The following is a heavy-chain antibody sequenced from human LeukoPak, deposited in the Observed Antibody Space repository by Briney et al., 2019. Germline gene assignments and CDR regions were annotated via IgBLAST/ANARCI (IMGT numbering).Heavy chain of an antibody. CDR2: IRYDGSNK. V-gene: IGHV3-30*02. D-gene: IGHD5-12*01. CDR3: AKGYSGYDYGGEFDY. J-gene: IGHJ4*02. CDR1: GFTFSSYG. Sequence: GGSLRLSCAASGFTFSSYGMHWVRQAPGKGLEWVAFIRYDGSNKYYADSVKGRFTISGDNSKNTLYLQMNSLRAEDTAVYYCAKGYSGYDYGGEFDYWGQGTLVTVSS.